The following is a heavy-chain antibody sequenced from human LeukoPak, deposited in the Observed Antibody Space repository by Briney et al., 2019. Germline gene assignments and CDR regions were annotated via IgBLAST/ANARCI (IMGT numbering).Heavy chain of an antibody. J-gene: IGHJ4*02. CDR1: GGSFSGYY. V-gene: IGHV4-34*01. CDR2: INHSGST. CDR3: TRPYSRGWFAY. Sequence: SETLSLTCAVYGGSFSGYYWSWIRQPPGKGLEWIGEINHSGSTNYNPSLKSRVTISVDTSRNQFSLKLTSVTAADTAVYYCTRPYSRGWFAYWGQGTLVTVS. D-gene: IGHD6-19*01.